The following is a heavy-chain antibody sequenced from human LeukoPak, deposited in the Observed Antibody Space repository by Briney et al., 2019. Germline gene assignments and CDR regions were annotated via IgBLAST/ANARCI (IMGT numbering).Heavy chain of an antibody. Sequence: SETLSLTCTVSGGSISTYYWSWIRQPPGKGLEWIGYIEYRGNTDYNPSLKSRVTMSLDTSKNHFSLKLSSVTAADTAVYYCARMPPGGNSPPDYWGQGTLVTVSS. J-gene: IGHJ4*02. D-gene: IGHD2/OR15-2a*01. CDR1: GGSISTYY. CDR2: IEYRGNT. CDR3: ARMPPGGNSPPDY. V-gene: IGHV4-59*01.